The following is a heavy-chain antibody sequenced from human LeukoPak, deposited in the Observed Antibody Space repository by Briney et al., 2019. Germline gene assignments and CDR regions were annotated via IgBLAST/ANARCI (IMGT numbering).Heavy chain of an antibody. Sequence: PSETLSLTCTVSGGSISSSSYYWGWIRQPPGKGLEWIGSMYYSGSGSTSYNPSLKSRVTISVDTSKNQFSLRLSSVTAADTAVYYCARVGGNDSTGHYSVDYWGQGTLVTVSS. D-gene: IGHD3-22*01. J-gene: IGHJ4*02. CDR3: ARVGGNDSTGHYSVDY. V-gene: IGHV4-39*07. CDR2: MYYSGSGST. CDR1: GGSISSSSYY.